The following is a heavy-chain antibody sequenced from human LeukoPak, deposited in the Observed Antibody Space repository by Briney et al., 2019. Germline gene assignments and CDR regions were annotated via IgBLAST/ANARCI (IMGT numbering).Heavy chain of an antibody. J-gene: IGHJ4*02. CDR2: IYYSGST. CDR1: GGSISSSIYY. CDR3: ARRLGGSGSYYY. D-gene: IGHD3-10*01. Sequence: SETLSLTCSVYGGSISSSIYYWGWTRQPPGKGLEWFVSIYYSGSTYYNPSLKSRVTISVDTSKNQFSLKLRSVTAADTAVYYCARRLGGSGSYYYWGQGTLVTVSS. V-gene: IGHV4-39*01.